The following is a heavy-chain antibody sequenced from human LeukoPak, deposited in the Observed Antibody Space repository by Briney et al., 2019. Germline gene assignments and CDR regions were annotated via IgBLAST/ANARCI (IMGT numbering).Heavy chain of an antibody. J-gene: IGHJ4*02. CDR2: IYYSGST. D-gene: IGHD3-9*01. CDR3: VGERALTGELFFDY. V-gene: IGHV4-59*01. Sequence: KPSETLSLTCTVSGGSISNYYWSWIRQPPGKGLEWIGYIYYSGSTNYNPSLKSRVTISVDTSKNQFSLKLRSVTAADTAVYYCVGERALTGELFFDYWGQGTLVTVSS. CDR1: GGSISNYY.